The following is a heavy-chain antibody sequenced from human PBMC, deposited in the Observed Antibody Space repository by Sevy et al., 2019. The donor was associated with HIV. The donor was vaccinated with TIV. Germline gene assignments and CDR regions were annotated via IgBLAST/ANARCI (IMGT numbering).Heavy chain of an antibody. CDR1: GGSISSYY. D-gene: IGHD1-26*01. CDR3: ARVSRPLVGAIIH. J-gene: IGHJ4*02. CDR2: IYYSGST. Sequence: SETLSLTCTVSGGSISSYYWSWIRQPPGKGLEWIGYIYYSGSTNYNPSLKSRVTISVDTSKNQFSLKLSSVTAADTAVYYCARVSRPLVGAIIHWGQGTLVTVSS. V-gene: IGHV4-59*01.